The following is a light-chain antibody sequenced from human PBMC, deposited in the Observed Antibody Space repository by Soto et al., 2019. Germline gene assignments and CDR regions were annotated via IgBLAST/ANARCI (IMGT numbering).Light chain of an antibody. CDR3: SSYTTSSTLV. CDR1: SSDVGGHNY. J-gene: IGLJ2*01. Sequence: QSALTQPASVSESPGQSITISCTGTSSDVGGHNYVSWYQQHPGIAPKLMISEVSNRPSGVSNRFSGSKSGNTASLTISGLQAEDEADYYCSSYTTSSTLVFGGGTKVTVL. CDR2: EVS. V-gene: IGLV2-14*01.